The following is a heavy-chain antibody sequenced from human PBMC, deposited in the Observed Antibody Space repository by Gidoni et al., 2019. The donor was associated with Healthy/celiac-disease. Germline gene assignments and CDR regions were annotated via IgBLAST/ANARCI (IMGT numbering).Heavy chain of an antibody. V-gene: IGHV3-21*01. CDR2: ISSSSSYI. CDR3: ARGPQIAVAEKYYYYGMDV. CDR1: GCTFSSYS. D-gene: IGHD6-19*01. J-gene: IGHJ6*02. Sequence: EVQLVESGGGLVKPGGSLRLSCAASGCTFSSYSMNWVRQAPGKGLEWVSSISSSSSYIYYADSVKGRFTISRDNAKNSLYLQMNSLRAEDTAVYYCARGPQIAVAEKYYYYGMDVWGQGTTVTVSS.